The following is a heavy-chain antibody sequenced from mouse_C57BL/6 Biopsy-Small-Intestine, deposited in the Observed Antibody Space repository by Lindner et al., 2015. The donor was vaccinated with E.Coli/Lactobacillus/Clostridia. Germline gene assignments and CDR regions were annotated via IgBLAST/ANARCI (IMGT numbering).Heavy chain of an antibody. D-gene: IGHD2-3*01. CDR2: IYPGDGDT. J-gene: IGHJ3*01. V-gene: IGHV1-80*01. Sequence: VQLQESGPELVKPGASVKISCKASGYAFTSSWMNWVKQRPGKGLEWIGWIYPGDGDTYYNGKFKGKATLTADKSSSTAYIHLSSLTSEDSAVYFCARSGWLLRGFAYWGQGTLVTVSA. CDR3: ARSGWLLRGFAY. CDR1: GYAFTSSW.